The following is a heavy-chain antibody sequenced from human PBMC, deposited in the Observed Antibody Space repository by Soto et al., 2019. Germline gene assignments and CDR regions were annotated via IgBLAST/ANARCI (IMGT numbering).Heavy chain of an antibody. CDR2: FIAMLGTP. V-gene: IGHV1-69*01. CDR3: ARGAMANFDY. D-gene: IGHD5-18*01. CDR1: GGTFGSQG. J-gene: IGHJ4*02. Sequence: VKVSCKASGGTFGSQGIAWVRQAPGQGLEWMGGFIAMLGTPTYAKKVQGRATISADESLTSSYLELRSLRSEDTGVYFCARGAMANFDYWGQGTVVTVSS.